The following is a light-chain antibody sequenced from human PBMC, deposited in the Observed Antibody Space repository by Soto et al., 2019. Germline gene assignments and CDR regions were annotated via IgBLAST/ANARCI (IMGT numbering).Light chain of an antibody. Sequence: QSVLTQPPSASGTPGQRVTISCSTSSSNLGANAVNWYQHVPGTAPKLLIYSYDQRPSGVPDRFSGSKSGTSASLAISGLQSEDEDDYYCAAWDASLDGYVFGTGTKLTVL. J-gene: IGLJ1*01. CDR1: SSNLGANA. CDR2: SYD. V-gene: IGLV1-44*01. CDR3: AAWDASLDGYV.